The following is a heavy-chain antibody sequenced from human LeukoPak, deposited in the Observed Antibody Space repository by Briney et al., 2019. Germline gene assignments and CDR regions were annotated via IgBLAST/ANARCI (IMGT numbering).Heavy chain of an antibody. CDR2: INPNSGGT. Sequence: GASVKVSCKASGYTFTGYYMHWVRQAPGQGLEWMGWINPNSGGTNYAQKFQGRVTMTRDTSISTAYMELNRLRSDDTAVYYCARGVGYGPKYYFDYWGQGTLVTVSS. CDR1: GYTFTGYY. J-gene: IGHJ4*02. D-gene: IGHD4-17*01. CDR3: ARGVGYGPKYYFDY. V-gene: IGHV1-2*02.